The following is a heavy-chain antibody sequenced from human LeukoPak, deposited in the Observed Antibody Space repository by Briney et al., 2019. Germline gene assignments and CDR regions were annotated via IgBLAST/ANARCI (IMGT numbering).Heavy chain of an antibody. Sequence: PGESLRLSCAASGFTFTTYAMHWVRQAPGKGLEYVSAISTNGVGTYYANSVKGRFTISRDNSKNTLYLQMGSLRAEDMAVYYCARYSSGSCYDYWGQGTLVTVSS. J-gene: IGHJ4*02. CDR2: ISTNGVGT. V-gene: IGHV3-64*01. CDR3: ARYSSGSCYDY. D-gene: IGHD3-10*01. CDR1: GFTFTTYA.